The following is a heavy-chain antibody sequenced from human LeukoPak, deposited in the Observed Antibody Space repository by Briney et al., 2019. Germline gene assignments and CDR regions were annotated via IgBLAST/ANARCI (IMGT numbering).Heavy chain of an antibody. CDR2: IVGDGSKT. J-gene: IGHJ6*03. Sequence: GGSLRLSCAASGFSFNNCAMTWVRQAPGKGLEWVSTIVGDGSKTYYADSVKGRFTISSDNSRTLLFLHMNSLRAEDTAVYYCAKQPYNFYYLDVWGEGITVTVSS. CDR1: GFSFNNCA. D-gene: IGHD2-21*01. CDR3: AKQPYNFYYLDV. V-gene: IGHV3-23*01.